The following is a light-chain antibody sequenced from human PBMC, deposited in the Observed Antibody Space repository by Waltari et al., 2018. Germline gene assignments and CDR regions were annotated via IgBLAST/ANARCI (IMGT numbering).Light chain of an antibody. V-gene: IGKV3-15*01. CDR3: QQYNNWPSWT. Sequence: ELVMTQSPATLSASPGERATLSCRASQSVSSNLAWYQQKPGQAPRLLSYGASTRATGIPARFSGSGSGTEFTLTISSLQSEDFAVYYCQQYNNWPSWTFGQGTKVEIK. CDR1: QSVSSN. CDR2: GAS. J-gene: IGKJ1*01.